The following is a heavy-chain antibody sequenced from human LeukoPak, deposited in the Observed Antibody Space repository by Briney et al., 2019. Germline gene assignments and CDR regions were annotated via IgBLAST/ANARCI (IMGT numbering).Heavy chain of an antibody. D-gene: IGHD3-3*01. Sequence: ASEKVSCKASGYTFTGYYMHWVRQAPGQGLEWMGWINPNSGGTNYAQKFQGRVTMTRDTSISTAYMELSRLRSDDTAVYYCARATRPLYDFWSGYYGEFDYWGQGTLVTVSS. CDR3: ARATRPLYDFWSGYYGEFDY. CDR1: GYTFTGYY. J-gene: IGHJ4*02. V-gene: IGHV1-2*02. CDR2: INPNSGGT.